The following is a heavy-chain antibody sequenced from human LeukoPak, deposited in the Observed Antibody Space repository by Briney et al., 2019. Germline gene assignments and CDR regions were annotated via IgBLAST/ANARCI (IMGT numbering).Heavy chain of an antibody. J-gene: IGHJ4*02. Sequence: SETLSLTCTVSGGSISSYYWSWIRQPPGKGLEWIGYIYYSGSTNYNPSLKSRVTISVDTSKNQFSLKLSSVTAADTAVYYCARMRGVYCSGGSCYTFDYWGQGTLVTVSS. CDR3: ARMRGVYCSGGSCYTFDY. V-gene: IGHV4-59*01. CDR2: IYYSGST. CDR1: GGSISSYY. D-gene: IGHD2-15*01.